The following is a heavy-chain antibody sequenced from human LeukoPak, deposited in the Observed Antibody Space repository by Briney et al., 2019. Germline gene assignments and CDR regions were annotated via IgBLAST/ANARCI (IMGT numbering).Heavy chain of an antibody. D-gene: IGHD6-13*01. CDR1: GGSISGYY. CDR2: IFYSGST. V-gene: IGHV4-59*12. CDR3: ARDNGYRAYNWFDP. Sequence: SETLSLTCTVSGGSISGYYWTWIRQPPGKRLEWIGYIFYSGSTYYSPSLKSRVTISLDTSRNQFSLKLNSVTAADTAVYYCARDNGYRAYNWFDPWGQGTLVTVSS. J-gene: IGHJ5*02.